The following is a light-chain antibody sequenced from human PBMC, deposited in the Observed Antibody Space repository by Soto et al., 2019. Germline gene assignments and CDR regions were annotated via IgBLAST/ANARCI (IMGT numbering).Light chain of an antibody. CDR1: QTISSW. CDR3: QHYNSYSEA. V-gene: IGKV1-5*03. CDR2: KAS. Sequence: DIQMTQSPSTLSGSVGDRVTSTCRARQTISSWLAWYQQNPGKAPKLLIYKASTLTRGVPSRLSGSGSGTEFTLTISSLQPDDFASSDFQHYNSYSEAFGQGTKVELK. J-gene: IGKJ1*01.